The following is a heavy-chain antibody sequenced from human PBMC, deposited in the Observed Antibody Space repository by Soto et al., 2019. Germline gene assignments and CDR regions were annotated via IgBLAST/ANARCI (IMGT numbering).Heavy chain of an antibody. CDR2: ISYDGSNK. CDR1: GFTFSSYA. V-gene: IGHV3-30-3*01. Sequence: GGSLRLSCAASGFTFSSYAMHWVRQAPGKGPEWVAVISYDGSNKYYADSVKGRFTVSRDNSKNTLYLQMNSLRAEDTAVYYCARDGPRYDFWSGPRAGELRYYGMDVWGQGTTVTVSS. D-gene: IGHD3-3*01. J-gene: IGHJ6*02. CDR3: ARDGPRYDFWSGPRAGELRYYGMDV.